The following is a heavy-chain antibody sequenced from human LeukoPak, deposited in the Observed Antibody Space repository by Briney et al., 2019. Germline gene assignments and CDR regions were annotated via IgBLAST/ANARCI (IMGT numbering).Heavy chain of an antibody. CDR2: IYTSGST. CDR1: GGSISSGSYY. V-gene: IGHV4-61*02. D-gene: IGHD6-6*01. J-gene: IGHJ6*03. CDR3: ARCIAARPNYYYYMDV. Sequence: SQTLSLTCTVSGGSISSGSYYWSWIRQPAGKGLGWIGRIYTSGSTNYNPSLKSRVTISVDTSKNQFSLKLSSVTAADTAVYYCARCIAARPNYYYYMDVWGKGTTVTVSS.